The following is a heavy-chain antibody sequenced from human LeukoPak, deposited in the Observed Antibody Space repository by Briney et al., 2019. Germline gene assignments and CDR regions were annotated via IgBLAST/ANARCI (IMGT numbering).Heavy chain of an antibody. D-gene: IGHD4-23*01. Sequence: ASVKVSCKASGYTSRGNYIHWLRQAPGQGLEWMGWIDANNGDTKSAQKFQGRVTMSRDTSISTAYMDLSSLSPDDAAVYYCARDPSSVTLYFFDYWGQGTLVTVSS. V-gene: IGHV1-2*02. CDR1: GYTSRGNY. CDR2: IDANNGDT. CDR3: ARDPSSVTLYFFDY. J-gene: IGHJ4*02.